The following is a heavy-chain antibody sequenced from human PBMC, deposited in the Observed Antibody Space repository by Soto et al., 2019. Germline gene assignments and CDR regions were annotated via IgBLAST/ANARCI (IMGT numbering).Heavy chain of an antibody. CDR1: GFTFNHYY. Sequence: QVQLVQSGAEVKKPGASVKLSCKTSGFTFNHYYIHWVRQAPGQGLEWLAIINPASGSTNYAHDFQGRVPLTMDTSATTVYMELSGLRAEDTAIFYCARDLAAGDHWGQGTLVTVSS. J-gene: IGHJ4*02. CDR3: ARDLAAGDH. CDR2: INPASGST. V-gene: IGHV1-46*02. D-gene: IGHD6-13*01.